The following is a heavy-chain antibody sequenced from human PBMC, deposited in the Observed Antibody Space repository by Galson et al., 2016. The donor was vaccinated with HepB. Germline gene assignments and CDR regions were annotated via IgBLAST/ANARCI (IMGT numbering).Heavy chain of an antibody. Sequence: SLRLSCAASGFTFSSYGMHWVRQAPGKGLEWVAVIWYDGSNKYYADSVKGRFTISRDNSKNTLYLQMNSLRAEDTAVYYCARDSRCSGWYSSPSTLLNYGMDVWGQGTTVTVSS. CDR2: IWYDGSNK. CDR3: ARDSRCSGWYSSPSTLLNYGMDV. V-gene: IGHV3-33*01. CDR1: GFTFSSYG. D-gene: IGHD6-19*01. J-gene: IGHJ6*02.